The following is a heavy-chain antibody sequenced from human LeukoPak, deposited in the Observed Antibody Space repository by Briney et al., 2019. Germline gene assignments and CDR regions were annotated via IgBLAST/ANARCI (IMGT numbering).Heavy chain of an antibody. CDR2: ISSSSSYI. CDR3: ASARASIATSDY. Sequence: GGSLRLSCAASGFTFSSYGMHWVRQAPGKGLEWVSSISSSSSYIYYADSVKGRFTISRDNAKNSLYLQMNSLRAEDTAVYYCASARASIATSDYWGQGTLVTVSS. J-gene: IGHJ4*02. CDR1: GFTFSSYG. D-gene: IGHD6-13*01. V-gene: IGHV3-21*01.